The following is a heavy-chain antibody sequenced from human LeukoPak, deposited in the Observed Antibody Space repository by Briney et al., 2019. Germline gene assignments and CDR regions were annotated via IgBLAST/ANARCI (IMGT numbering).Heavy chain of an antibody. CDR3: ARGPIAAAGTFDL. J-gene: IGHJ2*01. V-gene: IGHV4-61*05. CDR1: GYSISSGYY. CDR2: IYYSGST. D-gene: IGHD6-13*01. Sequence: PSETLSLTCTVSGYSISSGYYWGWIRQPPGKGLEWIGYIYYSGSTNYNPSLKSRVTISVDTSKNQFSLKLSSVTAADTAVYYCARGPIAAAGTFDLWGRGTLVTVSS.